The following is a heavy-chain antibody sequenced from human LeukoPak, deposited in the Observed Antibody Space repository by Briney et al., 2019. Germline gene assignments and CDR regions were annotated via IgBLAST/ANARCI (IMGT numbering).Heavy chain of an antibody. CDR3: ARDPINDNWFDP. Sequence: ASVKVSCKASGYTFTSYDINWVRQATGQGLEWMGWMNPNSGNTGYAQKFQGRVTMTRDTSISTAYVELSRLRSDDTAVYYCARDPINDNWFDPWGQGTLVTVSS. CDR2: MNPNSGNT. V-gene: IGHV1-8*01. J-gene: IGHJ5*02. D-gene: IGHD5-12*01. CDR1: GYTFTSYD.